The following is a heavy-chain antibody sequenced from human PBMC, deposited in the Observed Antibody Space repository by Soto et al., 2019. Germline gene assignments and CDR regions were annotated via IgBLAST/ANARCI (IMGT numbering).Heavy chain of an antibody. CDR3: ARMAYIVVVVAATLESSWFDP. CDR1: GGSFSGYY. V-gene: IGHV4-34*01. Sequence: PSETLSLTCAVYGGSFSGYYWSWIRQPPGKGLEWIGEINHSGSTNYNSSLKSRVTISVDTSKNQFSLKLSSVTAADTAVYYCARMAYIVVVVAATLESSWFDPWGQGTLVTVSS. D-gene: IGHD2-15*01. CDR2: INHSGST. J-gene: IGHJ5*02.